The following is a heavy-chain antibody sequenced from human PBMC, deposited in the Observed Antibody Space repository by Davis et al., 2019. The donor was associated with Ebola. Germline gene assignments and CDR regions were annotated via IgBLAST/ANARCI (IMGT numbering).Heavy chain of an antibody. CDR1: GFTVSSNY. D-gene: IGHD2/OR15-2a*01. J-gene: IGHJ3*02. CDR2: VYIDGNT. V-gene: IGHV3-53*01. CDR3: VKDSSNIWFDI. Sequence: GESLKISCAASGFTVSSNYMSWVRQAPGKGLEWVSVVYIDGNTYYADSVRGRFTISRDNSKNTLYLQMNSLRAEDTAVYYCVKDSSNIWFDIWG.